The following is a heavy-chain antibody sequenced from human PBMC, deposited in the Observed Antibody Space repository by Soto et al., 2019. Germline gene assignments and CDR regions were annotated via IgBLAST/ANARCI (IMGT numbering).Heavy chain of an antibody. D-gene: IGHD3-10*01. CDR3: AGESMVRGVIIAPPPYGMDV. CDR2: ISYDGSNK. Sequence: QVQLVESVGGVVQPGRSLRLSCAASGFTFSSYAMHWVRQASGKGLEWVAVISYDGSNKYYADSVKGRFTISRDNSKNTLYLQMNSLRAEDTAVYYCAGESMVRGVIIAPPPYGMDVWGQGTTVTVSS. J-gene: IGHJ6*02. CDR1: GFTFSSYA. V-gene: IGHV3-30-3*01.